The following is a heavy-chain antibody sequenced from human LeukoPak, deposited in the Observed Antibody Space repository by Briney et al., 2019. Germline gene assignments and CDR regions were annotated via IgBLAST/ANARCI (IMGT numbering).Heavy chain of an antibody. CDR2: IRYDGSIK. J-gene: IGHJ6*03. CDR1: GFIFSSYG. CDR3: AKAYSSSWRYMDV. V-gene: IGHV3-30*02. Sequence: PGRSLRLSCAASGFIFSSYGMHWVRQAPGKGLEWVAFIRYDGSIKYYADSVKGRFTISRDNSKNTLYLQMDSLRAEDTAVYYCAKAYSSSWRYMDVWGKGTTVTVSS. D-gene: IGHD6-13*01.